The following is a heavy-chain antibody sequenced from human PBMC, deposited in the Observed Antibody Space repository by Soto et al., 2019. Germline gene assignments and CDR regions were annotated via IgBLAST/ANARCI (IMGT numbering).Heavy chain of an antibody. J-gene: IGHJ6*03. D-gene: IGHD2-15*01. CDR1: GFTFSDYY. Sequence: GGSLRLSCAASGFTFSDYYMSWIRQAPGKGLEWVSYISSSGSTIYYADSVKGRFTISRDNAKNSLYLQMNSLRAEDAAVYYCASQIFCSGGSCYSHYYYYYMDVWGKGTTVTVSS. V-gene: IGHV3-11*01. CDR2: ISSSGSTI. CDR3: ASQIFCSGGSCYSHYYYYYMDV.